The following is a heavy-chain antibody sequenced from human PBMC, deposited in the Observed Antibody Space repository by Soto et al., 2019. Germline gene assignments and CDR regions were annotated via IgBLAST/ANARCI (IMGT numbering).Heavy chain of an antibody. CDR1: GYTFTSYA. Sequence: ASVKVSCKASGYTFTSYAMHWVRQAPGQRLEWMGWINAGNGNTKYSQKFQGRVTITRDTSASTAYMELSSLRSEDTAVYYCARVSYYYDSSGYYYGPTLDYWGQGTLVTVSS. CDR3: ARVSYYYDSSGYYYGPTLDY. V-gene: IGHV1-3*01. D-gene: IGHD3-22*01. J-gene: IGHJ4*02. CDR2: INAGNGNT.